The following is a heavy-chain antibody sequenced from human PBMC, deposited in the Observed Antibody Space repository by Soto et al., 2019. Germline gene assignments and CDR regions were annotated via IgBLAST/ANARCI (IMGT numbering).Heavy chain of an antibody. D-gene: IGHD6-13*01. CDR2: INHSGST. CDR3: ARGRVKQQLVGPFSFFDY. J-gene: IGHJ4*02. V-gene: IGHV4-34*01. CDR1: GGSFSGSY. Sequence: SDTLSLTCAVYGGSFSGSYWSWIRQPPGKGLEWIGEINHSGSTNYNPSLKSRVTISVDTSKNQFSLKLSSVTAADTAVYYCARGRVKQQLVGPFSFFDYWGQGTLVTVSS.